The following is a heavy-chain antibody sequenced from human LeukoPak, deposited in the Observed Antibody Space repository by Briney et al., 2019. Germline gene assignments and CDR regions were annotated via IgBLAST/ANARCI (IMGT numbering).Heavy chain of an antibody. Sequence: SETLSLTCAVYGGSFSGYYWSWIRQPPGKGLEWIGEIHHSGSTNYNPSLKSRVTISVDTSKNQFALNLSSVTAADTAVYYCASYYCSGGSCAGDDAFDIWGQGTMVTVSS. CDR3: ASYYCSGGSCAGDDAFDI. CDR1: GGSFSGYY. D-gene: IGHD2-15*01. V-gene: IGHV4-34*01. J-gene: IGHJ3*02. CDR2: IHHSGST.